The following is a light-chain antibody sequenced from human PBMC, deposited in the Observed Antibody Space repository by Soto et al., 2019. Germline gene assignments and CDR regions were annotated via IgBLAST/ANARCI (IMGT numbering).Light chain of an antibody. CDR2: EVS. J-gene: IGLJ1*01. CDR1: SSDVGGYDY. V-gene: IGLV2-14*01. CDR3: SSYTSSNTYV. Sequence: QSALTQPASASGSPGQSITISCTGTSSDVGGYDYVSWYQQYPGKAPKVMIYEVSNRPSGVSNRFSGSKSANTASLTISGLQAEDEADYYCSSYTSSNTYVFGTGTKLTVL.